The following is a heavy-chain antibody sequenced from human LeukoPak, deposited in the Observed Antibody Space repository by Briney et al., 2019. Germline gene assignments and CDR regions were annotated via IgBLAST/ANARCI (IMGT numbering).Heavy chain of an antibody. CDR3: AKTTVGYSSGRYPGWPADC. Sequence: GGSLRLSCEASGFTFNTYAIYWVRQAPGKGLEWVSGICGSGGCAYYADSVKGRFTISRDNSKNTVYLQMNSLTADDTAVYYCAKTTVGYSSGRYPGWPADCWGQGTLVTVSS. CDR1: GFTFNTYA. J-gene: IGHJ4*02. V-gene: IGHV3-23*01. D-gene: IGHD6-19*01. CDR2: ICGSGGCA.